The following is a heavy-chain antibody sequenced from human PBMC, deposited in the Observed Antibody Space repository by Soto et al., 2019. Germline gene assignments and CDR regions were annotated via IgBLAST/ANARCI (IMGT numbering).Heavy chain of an antibody. CDR3: ARGGVEDSSGWPTYFAY. D-gene: IGHD6-19*01. V-gene: IGHV3-64*01. J-gene: IGHJ4*02. CDR2: INTNGVNT. Sequence: PGGSLRLSCAASGFTFSGYSMFWVRQAPGKGLEYVSAINTNGVNTFYAKSVKGRFTISRDNSKNTMYLQMGSLRAEDMAVYYCARGGVEDSSGWPTYFAYWGQGTLVTVSS. CDR1: GFTFSGYS.